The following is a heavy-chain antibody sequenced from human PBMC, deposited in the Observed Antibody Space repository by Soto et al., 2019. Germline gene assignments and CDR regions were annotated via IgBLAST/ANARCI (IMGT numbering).Heavy chain of an antibody. Sequence: KPSETLSLTCTVSGGSISSSSYYWGWIRQPPGKGLEWIGSIYYSGSTYYNPSLKSRVTISVDTSKNQFSLKLSSVTAADTAVYYCAAGGSGSYRLGWNYYYGMDVWGQGTTVTVSS. V-gene: IGHV4-39*01. D-gene: IGHD1-26*01. J-gene: IGHJ6*02. CDR2: IYYSGST. CDR3: AAGGSGSYRLGWNYYYGMDV. CDR1: GGSISSSSYY.